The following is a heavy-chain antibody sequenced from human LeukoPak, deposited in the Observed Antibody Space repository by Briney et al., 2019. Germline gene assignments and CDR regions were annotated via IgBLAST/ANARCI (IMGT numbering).Heavy chain of an antibody. CDR2: ISAYNGNT. J-gene: IGHJ5*02. Sequence: ASVKVSCKASGYTFTSYGISWVRQAPGQGLEWMGWISAYNGNTNYAQKLQGRVTMTTDTSTSTAYMELRSLRSDDTAVYYCARVFYSYYGSGSTSTPFDPWGQGTLVTVSS. CDR1: GYTFTSYG. CDR3: ARVFYSYYGSGSTSTPFDP. D-gene: IGHD3-10*01. V-gene: IGHV1-18*01.